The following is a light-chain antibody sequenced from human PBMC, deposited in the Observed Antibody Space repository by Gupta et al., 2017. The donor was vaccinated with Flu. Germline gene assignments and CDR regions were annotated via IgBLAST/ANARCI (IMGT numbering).Light chain of an antibody. V-gene: IGLV1-44*01. CDR3: AAWDDSLSGLWV. CDR2: NND. Sequence: SSIGFNVVSWYQQLPGSAPKLLIYNNDQRPSGVPDRFSGSKSGTSASLAITGLQSEDEADYYCAAWDDSLSGLWVFGGGTKLTVL. J-gene: IGLJ3*02. CDR1: SSIGFNV.